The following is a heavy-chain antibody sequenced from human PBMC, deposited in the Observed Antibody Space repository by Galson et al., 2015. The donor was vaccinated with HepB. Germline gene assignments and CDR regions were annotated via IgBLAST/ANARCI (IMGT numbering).Heavy chain of an antibody. CDR1: GYTFTGYY. CDR3: ARDQGCSSTSCTPTDDAFDI. D-gene: IGHD2-2*01. CDR2: INPNSGGT. V-gene: IGHV1-2*02. Sequence: SVKVSCKASGYTFTGYYMHWVRQAPGQGLEWMGWINPNSGGTNYAQKFQGRVTMTRDTFISTAYMELSSLRSEDTAVYYCARDQGCSSTSCTPTDDAFDIWGQGTMVTVSS. J-gene: IGHJ3*02.